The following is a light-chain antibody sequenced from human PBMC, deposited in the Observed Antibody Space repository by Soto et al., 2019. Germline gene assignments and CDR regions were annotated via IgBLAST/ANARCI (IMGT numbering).Light chain of an antibody. V-gene: IGKV1-5*03. CDR2: KTS. J-gene: IGKJ1*01. CDR3: QYYNDYCWT. Sequence: DIQLTQSPSTLSASVGDRVTITCRASQTISSWLAWYQQKPGKAPNLLIYKTSNLESGLPSSFSGSGSGTVFTLTNSSLQPDDFATYSCQYYNDYCWTFGQGTKVEIK. CDR1: QTISSW.